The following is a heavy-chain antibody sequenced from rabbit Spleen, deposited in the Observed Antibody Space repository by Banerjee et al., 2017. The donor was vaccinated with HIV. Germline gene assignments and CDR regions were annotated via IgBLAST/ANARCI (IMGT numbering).Heavy chain of an antibody. CDR2: ILTGSGSA. J-gene: IGHJ4*01. CDR3: ARDDGSYDYIDGYFNL. D-gene: IGHD6-1*01. Sequence: QEQLVESGGGLVKPGGTLTLTCTASGFSFSSSYDMCWVRQAPGKGLEWIGCILTGSGSAYYASWAKGRFTITRSTSLNTVTLQLTSLTAADTATYFCARDDGSYDYIDGYFNLWGPGTLVTVS. CDR1: GFSFSSSYD. V-gene: IGHV1S43*01.